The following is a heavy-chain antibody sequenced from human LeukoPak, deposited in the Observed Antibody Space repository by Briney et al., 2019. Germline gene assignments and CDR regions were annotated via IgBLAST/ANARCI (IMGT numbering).Heavy chain of an antibody. Sequence: SETLSLTCTVSGGSISGYYWSWIRQPPGKGLEWIGNIYYGGSTDYNPSLKSRVTISVDTSKNQFSLKLSSVTAADTAVYYCARDPSYNYYGSGSYPPTYYYYGMDVWGQGTTVTVSS. CDR2: IYYGGST. J-gene: IGHJ6*02. V-gene: IGHV4-59*01. CDR3: ARDPSYNYYGSGSYPPTYYYYGMDV. D-gene: IGHD3-10*01. CDR1: GGSISGYY.